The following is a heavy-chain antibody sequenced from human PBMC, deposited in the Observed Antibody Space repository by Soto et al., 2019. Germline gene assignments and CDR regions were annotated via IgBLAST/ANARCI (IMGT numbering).Heavy chain of an antibody. J-gene: IGHJ3*02. CDR3: ARRRRLRYFDWLTQNIDAFDI. CDR2: INHSGST. D-gene: IGHD3-9*01. Sequence: SETLSLTCAVYGGSFSGYNWSWIRQPPGKGLAWIGEINHSGSTNYNPSLKSRVTISVDTSKNQFSLKLSSVTAADTAVYYCARRRRLRYFDWLTQNIDAFDIWGQGTMVTVSS. V-gene: IGHV4-34*01. CDR1: GGSFSGYN.